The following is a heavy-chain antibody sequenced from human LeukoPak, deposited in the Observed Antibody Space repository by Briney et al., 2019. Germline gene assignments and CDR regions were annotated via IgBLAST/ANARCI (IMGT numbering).Heavy chain of an antibody. CDR3: ATVPAAGNKAFDI. CDR1: GYTFTDYY. D-gene: IGHD6-13*01. CDR2: VDPEDGET. Sequence: ASVKISCKLSGYTFTDYYMHCVQPAPGKGLEWMRLVDPEDGETIYTEKFQGRDTITADKSTDTAYMELSSLRSEDTAVYYCATVPAAGNKAFDIWGQGTMVTVSS. J-gene: IGHJ3*02. V-gene: IGHV1-69-2*01.